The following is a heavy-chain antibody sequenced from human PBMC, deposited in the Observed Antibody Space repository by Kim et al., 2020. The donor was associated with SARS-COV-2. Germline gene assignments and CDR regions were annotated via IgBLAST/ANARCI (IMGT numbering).Heavy chain of an antibody. CDR1: GYPFTSYG. CDR3: ARTWIQLWLPGPFDH. Sequence: ASVKVSCKTSGYPFTSYGISWVRQVPGQGLEWMGWISAYNGDTKFPEKFQGRVTMTTDTSTSTASMELRSLRSDDTAMYYCARTWIQLWLPGPFDHRGQGTLVTVSS. J-gene: IGHJ4*02. D-gene: IGHD5-18*01. V-gene: IGHV1-18*04. CDR2: ISAYNGDT.